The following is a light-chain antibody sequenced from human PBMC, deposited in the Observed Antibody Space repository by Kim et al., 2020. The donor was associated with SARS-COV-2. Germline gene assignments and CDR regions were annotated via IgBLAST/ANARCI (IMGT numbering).Light chain of an antibody. Sequence: SYELTQPPSVSVAPGKTARITCGGNNIGSKSVHWYQQMPGQAPVLVIYYDSDRPSGIPERFSGSNSGNTATLTISRVEAGDEADYYCQVWDSSSDQYVFGTGTKVTVL. CDR2: YDS. CDR3: QVWDSSSDQYV. V-gene: IGLV3-21*04. J-gene: IGLJ1*01. CDR1: NIGSKS.